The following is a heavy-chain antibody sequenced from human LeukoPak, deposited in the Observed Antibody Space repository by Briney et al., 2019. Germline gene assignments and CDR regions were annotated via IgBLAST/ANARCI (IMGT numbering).Heavy chain of an antibody. V-gene: IGHV3-30-3*01. CDR1: GFTFSNYA. Sequence: GGSLRLSCAATGFTFSNYAIHWGHQAPGKGLEWVAFISDDGSRQHYADSVKGRFTISRDNSKNTLNLQMNSLRAEDTAVYYCVKDRTGTYTLDYWGQGTLVTVSS. CDR3: VKDRTGTYTLDY. D-gene: IGHD3-10*01. J-gene: IGHJ4*02. CDR2: ISDDGSRQ.